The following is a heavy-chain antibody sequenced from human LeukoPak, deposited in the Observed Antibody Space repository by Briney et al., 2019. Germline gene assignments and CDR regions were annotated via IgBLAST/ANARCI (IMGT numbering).Heavy chain of an antibody. CDR2: ISYDGSNK. Sequence: GRSLRLSCAASGFTFSSYAMHWVRQAPGKGLEGVAVISYDGSNKYYADSVKGRFTISRDNSKNTLYLQMNSLRAEDTAVYYCARDNQWLVLSGAEYFQHWGQGTLVTVSS. D-gene: IGHD6-19*01. CDR1: GFTFSSYA. CDR3: ARDNQWLVLSGAEYFQH. J-gene: IGHJ1*01. V-gene: IGHV3-30*04.